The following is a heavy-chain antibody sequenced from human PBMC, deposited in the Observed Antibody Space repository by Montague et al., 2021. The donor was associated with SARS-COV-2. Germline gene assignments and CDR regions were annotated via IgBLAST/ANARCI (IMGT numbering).Heavy chain of an antibody. CDR3: ASLMLGYCSSNGCYSDWFDP. V-gene: IGHV4-34*01. D-gene: IGHD2-2*02. CDR2: IDHSGST. CDR1: GGSFNGYY. Sequence: SETLSLTCAVYGGSFNGYYWTWIRQPPGKGLEWIGEIDHSGSTNYNPSLKSRVTISVDTSKNQFSLKLSSVTAADTAVYYCASLMLGYCSSNGCYSDWFDPWGQGTLVTVSS. J-gene: IGHJ5*02.